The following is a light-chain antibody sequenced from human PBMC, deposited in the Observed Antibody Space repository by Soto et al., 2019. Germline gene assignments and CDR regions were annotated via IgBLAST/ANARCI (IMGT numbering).Light chain of an antibody. CDR2: AAS. J-gene: IGKJ5*01. V-gene: IGKV1-9*01. CDR3: QQLFDSPIT. Sequence: EIQLTQSPSFLSPSIGESVTITCRASQVISTSLAWYQVKRGKAPKLLIYAASTLESGVPSRFSATVSGTEFSLTITSLQPEDFATYYCQQLFDSPITFGQGTRLEIK. CDR1: QVISTS.